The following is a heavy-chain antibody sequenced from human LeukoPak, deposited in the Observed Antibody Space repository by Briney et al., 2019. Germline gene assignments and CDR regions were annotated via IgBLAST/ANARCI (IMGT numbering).Heavy chain of an antibody. D-gene: IGHD6-19*01. CDR3: TRSHSSGWFTSDY. CDR1: GYSFTNYW. V-gene: IGHV5-51*01. CDR2: IYPGDSNT. Sequence: GESLKISCKGSGYSFTNYWIGWVRQMPGKGLEWMGIIYPGDSNTRYSPSFQGQVTISADKSISTAYLQWSSLKASDTAMYYCTRSHSSGWFTSDYWGQGTLVTVSS. J-gene: IGHJ4*02.